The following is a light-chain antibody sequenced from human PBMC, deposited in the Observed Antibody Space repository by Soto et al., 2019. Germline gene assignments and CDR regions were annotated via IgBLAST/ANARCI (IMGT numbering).Light chain of an antibody. CDR1: SSNIGTNI. Sequence: QSVLTQPPSASGTPGQRVTISCSGSSSNIGTNIVSWYQHLPGAAPKPLIYNNNQRPSGVPDRFSGSESGTSASLAISGLQSEDEAHYYCAAWDDSLNAMVFGRGTKLTVL. CDR3: AAWDDSLNAMV. V-gene: IGLV1-44*01. J-gene: IGLJ2*01. CDR2: NNN.